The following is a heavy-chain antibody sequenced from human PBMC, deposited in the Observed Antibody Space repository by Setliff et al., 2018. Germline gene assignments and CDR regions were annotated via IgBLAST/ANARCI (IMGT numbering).Heavy chain of an antibody. CDR1: GFTFSSYA. CDR3: ARGPIPPDSGSCPGALDF. J-gene: IGHJ3*01. V-gene: IGHV4-34*01. D-gene: IGHD2-15*01. Sequence: GSLRLSCAASGFTFSSYAMSWVRQAPGKGLEWIGEINHSGSTNCNPSLKSRVTISVDTSKNQFSLRLSSVTAADTAVYYCARGPIPPDSGSCPGALDFWGQGTMVTVSS. CDR2: INHSGST.